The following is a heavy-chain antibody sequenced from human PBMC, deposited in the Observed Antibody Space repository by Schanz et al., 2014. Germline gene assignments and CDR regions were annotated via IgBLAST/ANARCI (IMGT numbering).Heavy chain of an antibody. CDR1: GYTLKDHA. Sequence: QVQLVQSGPEVKKPGASVKVSCQASGYTLKDHAMHWVRQAPGQSLEWLGWINPANGNTHYSPRLNGRVSISSDTTARPSYPPFSNPESDDPAFHYCARDLIAAAESWFDPWGQGTPITVSS. D-gene: IGHD6-13*01. CDR2: INPANGNT. V-gene: IGHV1-3*01. J-gene: IGHJ5*02. CDR3: ARDLIAAAESWFDP.